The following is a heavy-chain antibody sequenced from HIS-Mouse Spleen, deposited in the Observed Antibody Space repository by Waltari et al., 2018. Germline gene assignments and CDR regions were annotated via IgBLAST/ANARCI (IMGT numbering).Heavy chain of an antibody. Sequence: QVQLVESGGGVVQPGRYLRLSCAASGCTFCSYGMHWVRQAPGKGLEWVAVIWYDGSNKYYADSVKGRFTISRDNSKNTLYLQMNSLRAEDTAVYYCAKGGLMVYAIGDYWGQGTLVTVSS. D-gene: IGHD2-8*01. CDR2: IWYDGSNK. V-gene: IGHV3-33*06. CDR3: AKGGLMVYAIGDY. CDR1: GCTFCSYG. J-gene: IGHJ4*02.